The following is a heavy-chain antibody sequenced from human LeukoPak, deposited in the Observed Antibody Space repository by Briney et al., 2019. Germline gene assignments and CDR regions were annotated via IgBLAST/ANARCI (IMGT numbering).Heavy chain of an antibody. CDR3: ATDCSGNRCYSL. J-gene: IGHJ4*02. V-gene: IGHV3-21*04. D-gene: IGHD2-15*01. CDR1: GFDFNSYI. CDR2: ICSNGGSM. Sequence: PGGSLRLSCVASGFDFNSYIFNWVRQAPGKGLEWVSSICSNGGSMFYADSVKGRFTISRDNAKNSLYLQMNSLRLGDTALYYCATDCSGNRCYSLWGQGTLVTVSS.